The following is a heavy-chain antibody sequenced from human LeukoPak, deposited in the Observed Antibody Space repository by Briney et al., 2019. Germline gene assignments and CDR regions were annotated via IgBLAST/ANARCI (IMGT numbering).Heavy chain of an antibody. D-gene: IGHD1-26*01. Sequence: GGSLRLSCAASGFTFSSYAMSWVRQAPGKGLEWVSAISGSGGSTYYADSVKGRFTISRDNSKNTLYLQMNSLRAEDTAVYYCARGGWELFSGAPHIADYWGQGTLVTVSS. V-gene: IGHV3-23*01. CDR2: ISGSGGST. CDR3: ARGGWELFSGAPHIADY. J-gene: IGHJ4*02. CDR1: GFTFSSYA.